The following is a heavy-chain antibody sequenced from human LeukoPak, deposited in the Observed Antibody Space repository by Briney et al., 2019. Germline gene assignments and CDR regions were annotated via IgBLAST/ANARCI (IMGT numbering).Heavy chain of an antibody. CDR3: AKRGVVIRVILVGFHKEAYYFDS. Sequence: PGGSLRLSCAVSGITLSNYGMSWVRQAPGKGLEWVAGIRGSGGSTNYADSMKGRFTISRGNSKNTLYLHMSSLRAEDTAVYFCAKRGVVIRVILVGFHKEAYYFDSWGQGALVTVSS. D-gene: IGHD3-22*01. CDR2: IRGSGGST. V-gene: IGHV3-23*01. J-gene: IGHJ4*02. CDR1: GITLSNYG.